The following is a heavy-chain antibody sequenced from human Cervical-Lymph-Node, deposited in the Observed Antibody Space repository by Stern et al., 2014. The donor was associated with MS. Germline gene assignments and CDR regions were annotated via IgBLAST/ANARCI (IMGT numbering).Heavy chain of an antibody. D-gene: IGHD2-2*01. CDR1: GFTFSSYG. CDR2: IWYDGSNK. CDR3: ARDSSKGGSNY. J-gene: IGHJ4*02. Sequence: VQLLESGGGVVQAGRSLRLACAASGFTFSSYGMHWVRQAPDKGLEWVAVIWYDGSNKYYTDSVKGRFTISRDNSKNTLYLQMNSLRAEDTAVYYCARDSSKGGSNYWGQGTLVTVSS. V-gene: IGHV3-33*01.